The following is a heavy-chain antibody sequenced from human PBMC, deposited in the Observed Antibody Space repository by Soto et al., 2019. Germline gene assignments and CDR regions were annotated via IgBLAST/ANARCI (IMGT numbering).Heavy chain of an antibody. CDR2: IYYIGST. Sequence: SETLSLTCTVSGGSISSYYLSWIRQPPGKGLEWIGYIYYIGSTNYNPSLKSRVTISVDTSKNQFSLKLSSVTAADTAVYYCARGGCSGGSCLGRYGMDVWGQGTTVTVSS. CDR1: GGSISSYY. J-gene: IGHJ6*02. D-gene: IGHD2-15*01. CDR3: ARGGCSGGSCLGRYGMDV. V-gene: IGHV4-59*01.